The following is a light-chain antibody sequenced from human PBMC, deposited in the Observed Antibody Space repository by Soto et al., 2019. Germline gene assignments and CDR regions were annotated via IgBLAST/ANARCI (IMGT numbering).Light chain of an antibody. Sequence: DLQMTKSPSSLSASVEDRCTITCRASQSINSYLNWYQQKPGKAPSVLIYSVSTLQSGVPSRFSGSGSGTDCTLTISSLQPEDGETYDCQQSYSTPITFGQGTRVEIK. V-gene: IGKV1-39*01. J-gene: IGKJ5*01. CDR3: QQSYSTPIT. CDR2: SVS. CDR1: QSINSY.